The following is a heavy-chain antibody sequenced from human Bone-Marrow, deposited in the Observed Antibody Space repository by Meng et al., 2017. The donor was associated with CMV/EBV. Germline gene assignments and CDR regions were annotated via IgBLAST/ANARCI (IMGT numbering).Heavy chain of an antibody. CDR2: IIPILGIA. Sequence: SVKVSCKASGGTFSSYAISWVRQAPGQGLEWMGGIIPILGIANYAQKFQGRVTITADKSTSTAYMELSSLRSEDTAVYYCARAQWRKRLYYYYYYGMDVWGQGTTVTVSS. D-gene: IGHD2-15*01. V-gene: IGHV1-69*10. CDR1: GGTFSSYA. J-gene: IGHJ6*02. CDR3: ARAQWRKRLYYYYYYGMDV.